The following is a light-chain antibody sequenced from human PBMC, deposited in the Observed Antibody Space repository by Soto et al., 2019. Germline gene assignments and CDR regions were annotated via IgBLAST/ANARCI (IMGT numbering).Light chain of an antibody. CDR1: SSDVGAYDY. CDR3: CSYAGTYSWV. Sequence: QSVLTQPRSVSGSPGQSVTISCTGASSDVGAYDYVSWHQQHPGKAPKLIIFYVSKPPSGVPDRFSGSRSGNTASLSISGLQAEDEADYYCCSYAGTYSWVFGRGTKLTVL. J-gene: IGLJ3*02. CDR2: YVS. V-gene: IGLV2-11*01.